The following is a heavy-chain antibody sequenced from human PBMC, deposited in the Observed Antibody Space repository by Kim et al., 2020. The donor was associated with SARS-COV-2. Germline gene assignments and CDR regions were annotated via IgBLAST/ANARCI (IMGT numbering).Heavy chain of an antibody. CDR3: AKTSGSSYDSSGLFDY. V-gene: IGHV3-23*01. J-gene: IGHJ4*02. CDR2: ISGSGGST. D-gene: IGHD3-22*01. Sequence: GGSLRLSCAASGFTFSSYAMSWVRQAPGKGLEWVSAISGSGGSTYYADSVKGRFTISRDNSKNTLYLQMNSLRAEDTAVYYCAKTSGSSYDSSGLFDYWGQGTLVTVSS. CDR1: GFTFSSYA.